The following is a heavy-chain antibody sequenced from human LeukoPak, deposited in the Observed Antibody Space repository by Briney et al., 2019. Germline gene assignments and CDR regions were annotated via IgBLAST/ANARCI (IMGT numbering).Heavy chain of an antibody. J-gene: IGHJ5*02. V-gene: IGHV4-39*01. D-gene: IGHD4-17*01. CDR3: ARHSADYGDFSNWFDP. CDR1: GGSISSSSYY. Sequence: SETLSLTCAVSGGSISSSSYYWGWIRQPPGKGLEWIGSIYYSGSTYYNPSLKSRVTISVDTSKNQFSLKLSSVTAADTAVYYCARHSADYGDFSNWFDPWGQGTLVTVSS. CDR2: IYYSGST.